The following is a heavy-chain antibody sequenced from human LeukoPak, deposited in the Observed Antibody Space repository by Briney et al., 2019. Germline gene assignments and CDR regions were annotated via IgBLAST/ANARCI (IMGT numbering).Heavy chain of an antibody. J-gene: IGHJ4*02. CDR3: ARVGTDIAARGYFDY. Sequence: PGGSLRLSCAASGFTFSSYAMTWVRQAPGKGLEWVSAISSSGVNTYYADSVKGRFTISRDNSKNTLYLQMNSLRAEDTAVYYCARVGTDIAARGYFDYWGQGTLVTVSS. D-gene: IGHD6-6*01. CDR2: ISSSGVNT. V-gene: IGHV3-23*01. CDR1: GFTFSSYA.